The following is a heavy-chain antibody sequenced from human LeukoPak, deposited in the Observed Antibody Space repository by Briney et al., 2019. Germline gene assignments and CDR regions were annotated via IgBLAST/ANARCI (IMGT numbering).Heavy chain of an antibody. CDR1: GGTFSSYA. Sequence: ASVKVSCKASGGTFSSYAISWVRQAPGQGLEWMGGIIPIFGTANYAQKFQGRVTITADESTSTAYMELSSLRSEDTAVHYCARDGRYSGYDFEYWGQGTLVTVSS. V-gene: IGHV1-69*13. D-gene: IGHD5-12*01. CDR3: ARDGRYSGYDFEY. CDR2: IIPIFGTA. J-gene: IGHJ4*02.